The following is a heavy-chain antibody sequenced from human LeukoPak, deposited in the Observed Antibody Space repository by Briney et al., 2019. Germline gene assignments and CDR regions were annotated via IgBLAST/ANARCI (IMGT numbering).Heavy chain of an antibody. CDR1: GFTFSSYA. Sequence: GGSLRLSCAASGFTFSSYAMRWVRQAPGKGLEWVADISYDGSNKYYADSVKGRFTISRDNSKNTLYLQMNSLRAEDTAVYYCARKRITMVRGVTPPFDYWGQGTLVTVSS. V-gene: IGHV3-30-3*01. CDR2: ISYDGSNK. J-gene: IGHJ4*02. CDR3: ARKRITMVRGVTPPFDY. D-gene: IGHD3-10*01.